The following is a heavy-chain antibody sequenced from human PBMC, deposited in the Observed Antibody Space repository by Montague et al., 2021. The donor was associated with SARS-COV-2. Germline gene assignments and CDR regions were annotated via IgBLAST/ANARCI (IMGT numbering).Heavy chain of an antibody. J-gene: IGHJ5*02. CDR2: IYHSGST. Sequence: SETLSLTCTVSGVSIRTYNWWSWVRQPPGKGLEWIGEIYHSGSTYYNPSLESRVTISVDKSKNQFSLKLSFVTAADTAMYYCARAHCSGDACYSLGWFDPWGQGTLVTDSS. CDR1: GVSIRTYNW. D-gene: IGHD2-21*02. CDR3: ARAHCSGDACYSLGWFDP. V-gene: IGHV4-4*02.